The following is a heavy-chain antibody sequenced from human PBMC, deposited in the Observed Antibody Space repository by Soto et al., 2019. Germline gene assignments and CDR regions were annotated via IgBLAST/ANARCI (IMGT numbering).Heavy chain of an antibody. J-gene: IGHJ6*02. D-gene: IGHD5-12*01. CDR1: GFTFSSYG. V-gene: IGHV3-33*01. CDR3: ARVSGYSGYDYYYGMDV. Sequence: GGSLRLSCAASGFTFSSYGMHWVRQAPGKGLEWVAVIWYDGSNKYYADSVKGRFTISRDNSKNTLYLQMNSLRAEDTAVYYCARVSGYSGYDYYYGMDVWGQGTTVTVSS. CDR2: IWYDGSNK.